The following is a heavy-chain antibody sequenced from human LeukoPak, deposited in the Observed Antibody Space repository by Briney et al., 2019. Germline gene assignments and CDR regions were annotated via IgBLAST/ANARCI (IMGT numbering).Heavy chain of an antibody. CDR1: GFTFDDYA. J-gene: IGHJ4*02. CDR3: AKDMKPNLISAYSSSPGYFDY. D-gene: IGHD6-6*01. CDR2: ISWNSGSI. V-gene: IGHV3-9*01. Sequence: GGSLRLSCAASGFTFDDYAMHWVRQAPGKGLGWVSGISWNSGSIGYADSVKGRFTISRDNAKNSLYLQMNSLRAEDTALYYCAKDMKPNLISAYSSSPGYFDYWGQGTLVTVSS.